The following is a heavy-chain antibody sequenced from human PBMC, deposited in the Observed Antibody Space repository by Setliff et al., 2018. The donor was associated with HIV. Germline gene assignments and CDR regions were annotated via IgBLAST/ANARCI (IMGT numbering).Heavy chain of an antibody. V-gene: IGHV3-11*04. CDR1: GFTFSDYY. D-gene: IGHD1-26*01. Sequence: GGSLRLSCAASGFTFSDYYMTWIRQAPGKGLEWVSYISTSGGTIYYADSLKGRFTISRDNAKNSLYLQMNSLRADDTAVYFCARPTNIDTLYYGSQTFYMYYYGLDVWGQGTTVTVSS. CDR2: ISTSGGTI. J-gene: IGHJ6*02. CDR3: ARPTNIDTLYYGSQTFYMYYYGLDV.